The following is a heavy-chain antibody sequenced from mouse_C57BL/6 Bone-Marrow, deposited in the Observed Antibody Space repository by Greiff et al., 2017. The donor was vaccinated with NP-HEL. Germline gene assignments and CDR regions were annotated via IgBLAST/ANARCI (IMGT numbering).Heavy chain of an antibody. CDR2: IDPNSGGT. CDR1: GYTFTSYW. J-gene: IGHJ4*01. D-gene: IGHD2-1*01. Sequence: QVQLQQPGAELVKPGASVKLSCKASGYTFTSYWMHWVKQRPGRGLEWIGRIDPNSGGTKYNEKFKSKATLTVDKPSSPAYMQLSSLTSEDSAVYYCVFYGTPTDRGAMDYWGQGTSVTVSS. V-gene: IGHV1-72*01. CDR3: VFYGTPTDRGAMDY.